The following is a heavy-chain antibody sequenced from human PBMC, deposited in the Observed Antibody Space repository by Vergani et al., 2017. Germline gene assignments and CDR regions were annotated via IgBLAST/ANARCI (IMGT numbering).Heavy chain of an antibody. CDR1: EYSFGNYW. Sequence: EVELVQSGPEMRKPGESLKISCKGSEYSFGNYWIGWVRQMPGKGLEWMGIIYPADSNTSYSPSFQGQVTISADKSIRTAFLQWDSLKASDTALSYCARHTTYTDSWGQGTLVTVSS. CDR3: ARHTTYTDS. D-gene: IGHD1-1*01. J-gene: IGHJ4*02. CDR2: IYPADSNT. V-gene: IGHV5-51*01.